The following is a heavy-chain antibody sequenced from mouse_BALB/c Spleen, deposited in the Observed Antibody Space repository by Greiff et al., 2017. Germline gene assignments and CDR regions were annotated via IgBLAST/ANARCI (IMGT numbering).Heavy chain of an antibody. CDR1: GFAFSRYW. CDR3: ARRPYYYDYFDY. D-gene: IGHD1-1*01. CDR2: INPDSSTI. J-gene: IGHJ2*01. Sequence: EVQLQESGGGLVQPGGSLKLSCAASGFAFSRYWMSWVRQAPGKGLEWIGEINPDSSTINYTPSLKDKFIISRDNAKNTLYLQMSKVRSEDTALYYCARRPYYYDYFDYWGQGTTLTVSS. V-gene: IGHV4-1*02.